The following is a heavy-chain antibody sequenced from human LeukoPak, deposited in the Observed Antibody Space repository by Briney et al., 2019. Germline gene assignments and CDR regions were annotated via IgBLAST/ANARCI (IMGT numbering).Heavy chain of an antibody. CDR3: ARDLLLERPVRSRYDSSGYGMDV. CDR1: GFTFSSYN. Sequence: GGSLRLSCAASGFTFSSYNMNWVRQAPGKGLEWVSSISSTSRSYIYYADSVKGRFTISRDNAKNSLYLQMNSLRAEDTAVYYCARDLLLERPVRSRYDSSGYGMDVWGKGTTVTVSS. D-gene: IGHD3-22*01. J-gene: IGHJ6*04. V-gene: IGHV3-21*01. CDR2: ISSTSRSYI.